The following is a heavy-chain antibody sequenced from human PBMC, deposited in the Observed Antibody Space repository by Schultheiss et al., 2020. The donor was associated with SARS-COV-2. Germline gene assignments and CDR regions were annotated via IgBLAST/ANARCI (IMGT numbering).Heavy chain of an antibody. CDR2: IYSGGST. CDR3: ARPPVVGTSLDY. D-gene: IGHD6-19*01. J-gene: IGHJ4*02. Sequence: GGSLRLSCAASGFTVSSNYMSWVRQAPGKGLEWVSVIYSGGSTYYADSVKGRFTISRDNSKNTLYLQMNSLRVEDTAVYYCARPPVVGTSLDYWGQGTLVTVSS. CDR1: GFTVSSNY. V-gene: IGHV3-66*02.